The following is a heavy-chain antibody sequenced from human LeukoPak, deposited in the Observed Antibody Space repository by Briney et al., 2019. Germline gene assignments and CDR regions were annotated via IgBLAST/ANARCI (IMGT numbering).Heavy chain of an antibody. V-gene: IGHV4-59*12. CDR1: GGSISTYF. J-gene: IGHJ3*02. CDR2: FYHSGST. CDR3: AKSYYDSSYI. Sequence: SETLSLTCTVSGGSISTYFWSWIRQPPGKGLEWIAYFYHSGSTNYNPSLKSRVTISVDTSKNQFSLKLSSVTAADTAVYYCAKSYYDSSYIWGQGTMVTVSS. D-gene: IGHD3-22*01.